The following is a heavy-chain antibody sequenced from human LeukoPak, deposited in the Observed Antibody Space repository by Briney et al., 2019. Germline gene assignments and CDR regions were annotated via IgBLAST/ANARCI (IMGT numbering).Heavy chain of an antibody. Sequence: VQLQESGPGLVKPSETLSLTCTVSGYSISSGYYWGWIRQPPGKGLEWIGSIYHSGSTYYNPSLKSRVTISVDTSKNQFSLKLSSVTAADTAVYYCARYLGSRDPDDAFDIWGQGTMVTVSS. V-gene: IGHV4-38-2*02. D-gene: IGHD3-16*01. CDR3: ARYLGSRDPDDAFDI. CDR1: GYSISSGYY. CDR2: IYHSGST. J-gene: IGHJ3*02.